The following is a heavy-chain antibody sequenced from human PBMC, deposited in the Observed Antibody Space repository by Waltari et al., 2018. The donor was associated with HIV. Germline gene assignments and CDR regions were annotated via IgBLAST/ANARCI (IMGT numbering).Heavy chain of an antibody. Sequence: EVQLVESGGGLVKPGGSLRLSCAASGFTFSNYSMNWVRQAPGKGLEWVSSISSSSSYIYYADSVKGRFTISRDNAKNSLYLQMNSLRAEDTAVYYCACNGVPAANGGYFPDLYYGMDVWGQGTTVTVSS. CDR3: ACNGVPAANGGYFPDLYYGMDV. D-gene: IGHD2-2*01. CDR2: ISSSSSYI. CDR1: GFTFSNYS. V-gene: IGHV3-21*01. J-gene: IGHJ6*02.